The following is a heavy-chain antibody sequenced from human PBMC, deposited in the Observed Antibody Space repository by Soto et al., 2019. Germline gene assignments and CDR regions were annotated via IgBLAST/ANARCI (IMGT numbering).Heavy chain of an antibody. CDR2: INRKTDGGTT. V-gene: IGHV3-15*01. CDR3: AKEKGIYYDSSGYYYFDY. J-gene: IGHJ4*02. Sequence: GGSLRLSCAASGFTFSNAWMTWVRQAPGKGLEWVGRINRKTDGGTTGYAAPVRGRFTISRDDSKNTLYLQMNSLRAEDTAVYYCAKEKGIYYDSSGYYYFDYWGQGTLVTVSS. CDR1: GFTFSNAW. D-gene: IGHD3-22*01.